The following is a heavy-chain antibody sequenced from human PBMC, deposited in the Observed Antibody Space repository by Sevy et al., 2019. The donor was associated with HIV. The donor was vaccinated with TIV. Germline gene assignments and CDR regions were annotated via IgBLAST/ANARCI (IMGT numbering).Heavy chain of an antibody. CDR1: GFIFIDYA. D-gene: IGHD2-21*02. Sequence: GGSLRLSCAASGFIFIDYAMHWVRQAPGKGLEWVAVISDDGSKTYYADSVNGRFTISRDNSKNTLYLQMNSLRADDTAVYYCARGRVTSHYFDYWGQGTLVTVSS. CDR3: ARGRVTSHYFDY. CDR2: ISDDGSKT. V-gene: IGHV3-30*04. J-gene: IGHJ4*02.